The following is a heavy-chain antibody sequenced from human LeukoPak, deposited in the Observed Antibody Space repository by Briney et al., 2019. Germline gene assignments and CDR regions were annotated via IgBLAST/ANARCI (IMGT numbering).Heavy chain of an antibody. CDR1: GGSFSGYY. D-gene: IGHD5-18*01. CDR2: INHSGNT. J-gene: IGHJ4*02. CDR3: ATSIGRVDTAMPSDFDY. Sequence: SETLSLTCAVYGGSFSGYYWSWIRQPPGKGLEWIGEINHSGNTNYNPSLKSRVTISVDTSKNQFSLKVSSVTAADTAVYYCATSIGRVDTAMPSDFDYWGQGTLVTVSS. V-gene: IGHV4-34*01.